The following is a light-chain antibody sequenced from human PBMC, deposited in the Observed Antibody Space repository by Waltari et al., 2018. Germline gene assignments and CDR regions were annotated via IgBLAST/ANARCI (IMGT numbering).Light chain of an antibody. J-gene: IGKJ4*01. CDR1: QSVSGN. V-gene: IGKV3-15*01. CDR3: QQYNNWPRT. Sequence: EIVMTQSPATLSVSPGERATLSCRASQSVSGNLAWYQQQPGQAPRLLIYGASTRDTGIPARFRGSGSGTEFTLTISSLQSEDFAVYYCQQYNNWPRTFGGGTKVEIK. CDR2: GAS.